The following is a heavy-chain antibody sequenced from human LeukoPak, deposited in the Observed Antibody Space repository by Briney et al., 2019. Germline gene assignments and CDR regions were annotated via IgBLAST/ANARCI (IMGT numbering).Heavy chain of an antibody. CDR3: ARDKFGGTDY. V-gene: IGHV3-7*01. J-gene: IGHJ4*02. CDR2: IKQDGSEK. CDR1: GFTFSSSW. D-gene: IGHD3-16*01. Sequence: GGSLRLSCVASGFTFSSSWMSWVRQAPGKGLEWVANIKQDGSEKYYVDSVKGRFTISRDNAKNSLYLQMNSLRAEGTAVYYCARDKFGGTDYWGQGTLVTVSS.